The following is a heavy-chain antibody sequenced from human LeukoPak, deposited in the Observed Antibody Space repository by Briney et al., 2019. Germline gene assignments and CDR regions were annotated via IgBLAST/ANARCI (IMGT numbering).Heavy chain of an antibody. CDR1: GYTFTSYD. CDR3: ARGRLRWTPNWFDP. D-gene: IGHD4-23*01. V-gene: IGHV1-8*01. Sequence: ASVKVSCKASGYTFTSYDINWVRQATGQGLEWMGWMNPNSGNTGYAQKFQGRVTMTRNTSISTAYMELSSLRSEDTAVYYCARGRLRWTPNWFDPWGQGTLVTVSS. CDR2: MNPNSGNT. J-gene: IGHJ5*02.